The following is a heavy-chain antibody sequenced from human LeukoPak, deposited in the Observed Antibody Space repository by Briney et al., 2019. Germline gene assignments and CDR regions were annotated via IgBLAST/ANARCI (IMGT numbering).Heavy chain of an antibody. CDR2: INQDGSEK. V-gene: IGHV3-7*01. CDR3: ARDVGYGFFDY. CDR1: GLTFSRYW. J-gene: IGHJ4*02. D-gene: IGHD5-18*01. Sequence: GSLRLSCADSGLTFSRYWMTWFRQAPGKGLEWVANINQDGSEKNYVESVKGRFTISRDNAKKSLYLQMNSLRAEDTAVYYCARDVGYGFFDYWGQGTLVTVSS.